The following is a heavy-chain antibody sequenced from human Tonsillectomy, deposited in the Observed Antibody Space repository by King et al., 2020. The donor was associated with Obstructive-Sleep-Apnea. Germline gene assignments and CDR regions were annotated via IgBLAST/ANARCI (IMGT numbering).Heavy chain of an antibody. V-gene: IGHV3-43*01. CDR2: ISCDCSNR. CDR1: GFTFDDYN. J-gene: IGHJ5*02. D-gene: IGHD6-13*01. Sequence: VQLVESGGAVIQPGGSLRLSCAASGFTFDDYNMHWVRKVPGKGLEWGFVISCDCSNRYYAESVKGRFTISIDNSKNSLFLQMNNLRTEETALYHCAKGSSTWDNWFDPWGQGTLVTVSS. CDR3: AKGSSTWDNWFDP.